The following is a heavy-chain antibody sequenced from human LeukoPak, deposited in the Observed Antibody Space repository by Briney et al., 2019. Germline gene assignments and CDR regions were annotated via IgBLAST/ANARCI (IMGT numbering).Heavy chain of an antibody. J-gene: IGHJ2*01. CDR1: GYTFTGYY. D-gene: IGHD2-2*01. V-gene: IGHV1-2*02. CDR3: ARRWGPLCSSASCYWRDWYFDL. CDR2: INPNSGGT. Sequence: ASVKVTCKASGYTFTGYYMHWVRQAPGQGLEWMGWINPNSGGTNYAQKFQGRVTMTRDTSISTAYMELSRLRSEDTAVYYCARRWGPLCSSASCYWRDWYFDLWGRGTLVTVSS.